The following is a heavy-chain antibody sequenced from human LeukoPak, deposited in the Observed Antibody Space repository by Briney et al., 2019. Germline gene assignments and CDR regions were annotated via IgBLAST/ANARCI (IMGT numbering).Heavy chain of an antibody. Sequence: GRSLRLSCAASGFTFSSYAMHWVRQAPGKGLEWVAVISYDGSNKYYADSVKGRFTISRDNSKNTLYLQMNSLRAEDTAVYYCARGDCSSTSCYAPDYYYYYGMDVWGQGTTVTVSS. CDR1: GFTFSSYA. J-gene: IGHJ6*02. D-gene: IGHD2-2*01. CDR3: ARGDCSSTSCYAPDYYYYYGMDV. V-gene: IGHV3-30-3*01. CDR2: ISYDGSNK.